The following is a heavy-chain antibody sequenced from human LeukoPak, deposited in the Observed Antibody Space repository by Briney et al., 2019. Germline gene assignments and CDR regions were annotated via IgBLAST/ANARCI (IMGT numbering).Heavy chain of an antibody. V-gene: IGHV1-46*01. CDR1: GYTFSTYY. CDR2: INPSTGST. CDR3: ASTDCSGGSCFMLDY. J-gene: IGHJ4*02. Sequence: ASVKVSCKASGYTFSTYYLHWVRQAPGQRLEWMGIINPSTGSTTYAQDFQGRVTMTRDTSTSTVYMELSRLISEDTAIYYRASTDCSGGSCFMLDYWGQGTLVTVSS. D-gene: IGHD2-15*01.